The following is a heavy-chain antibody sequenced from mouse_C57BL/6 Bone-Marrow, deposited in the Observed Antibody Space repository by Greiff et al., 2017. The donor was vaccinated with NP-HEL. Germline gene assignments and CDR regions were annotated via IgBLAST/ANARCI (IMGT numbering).Heavy chain of an antibody. D-gene: IGHD2-3*01. J-gene: IGHJ4*01. Sequence: VKLVESGPGLVAPSQSLSITCTVSGFSLTSYGVDWVRQSPGKGLEWLGVIWGVGSTNYNSALKSRLSISKDNSKSQVFLKMNSLQTDDTAMYYCASLWLLRKGAMDYWGQGTSVTVSS. CDR2: IWGVGST. CDR1: GFSLTSYG. CDR3: ASLWLLRKGAMDY. V-gene: IGHV2-6*01.